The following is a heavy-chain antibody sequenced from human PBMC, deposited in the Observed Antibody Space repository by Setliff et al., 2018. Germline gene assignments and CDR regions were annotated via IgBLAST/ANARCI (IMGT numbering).Heavy chain of an antibody. CDR3: ARTCSGSGCYAGLES. V-gene: IGHV3-33*08. D-gene: IGHD2-15*01. CDR2: IWDDGGNK. Sequence: GGSLRLSCATSGFTFSDHHMDWVRQAPGKGLEWVAVIWDDGGNKYHADSVKGRFTISRDNSKNTPYLQMNSLRPEDTAVYYCARTCSGSGCYAGLESWGQGTPVTVSS. CDR1: GFTFSDHH. J-gene: IGHJ4*02.